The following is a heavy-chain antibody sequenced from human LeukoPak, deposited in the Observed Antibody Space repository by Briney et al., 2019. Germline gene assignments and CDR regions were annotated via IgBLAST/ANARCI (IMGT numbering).Heavy chain of an antibody. J-gene: IGHJ6*02. D-gene: IGHD1-26*01. V-gene: IGHV3-7*03. Sequence: GGSLRLSCAASGFTFTNYWMSWVRQAPGKGLEWVANMKPDGSERYYVDSVKGRFTVSRDNAKNSLYFQMNSLRAEDTAVYYCARERIVGAASTRYCGMDVWGQGTTVTVSS. CDR2: MKPDGSER. CDR3: ARERIVGAASTRYCGMDV. CDR1: GFTFTNYW.